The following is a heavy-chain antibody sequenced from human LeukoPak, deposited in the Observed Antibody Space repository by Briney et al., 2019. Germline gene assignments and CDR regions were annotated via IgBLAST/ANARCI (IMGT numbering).Heavy chain of an antibody. CDR3: VRDGDTSGYTN. D-gene: IGHD3-22*01. Sequence: PGGSLRLSCAASGFTFSSYWMHWVRQAPGKGLEWVANIKQDGSEKYYVDSVKGRFTNSRDNAKNSLYLQMNSLRAEDTAVYSCVRDGDTSGYTNWGQGTLVTVSS. CDR2: IKQDGSEK. J-gene: IGHJ4*02. V-gene: IGHV3-7*01. CDR1: GFTFSSYW.